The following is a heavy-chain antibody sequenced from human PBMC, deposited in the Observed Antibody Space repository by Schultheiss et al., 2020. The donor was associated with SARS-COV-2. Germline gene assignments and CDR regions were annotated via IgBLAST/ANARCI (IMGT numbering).Heavy chain of an antibody. V-gene: IGHV4-59*12. D-gene: IGHD3-16*01. CDR3: ARESEGGGGSMDV. J-gene: IGHJ6*02. CDR1: GGSISSYY. CDR2: IYHSGST. Sequence: ETLSLTCTVSGGSISSYYWSWIRQPPGKGLEWIGEIYHSGSTNYNPSLKSRVTISVDKSKNQFSLKLSSVTAADTAVYYCARESEGGGGSMDVWGQGTTVTVSS.